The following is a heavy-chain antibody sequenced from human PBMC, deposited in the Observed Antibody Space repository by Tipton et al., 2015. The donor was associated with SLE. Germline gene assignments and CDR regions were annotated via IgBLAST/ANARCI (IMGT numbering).Heavy chain of an antibody. CDR2: VTQSGAT. V-gene: IGHV4-34*01. D-gene: IGHD2-2*01. J-gene: IGHJ3*01. Sequence: TLSLTCAVYGGSFNDYYWGWIRQPPGKGLEWIGEVTQSGATNYNPSLKSRVTISVDTSQTQFSLKLTSVSAADTAIYYCARMGLCTTTTCNEGAFDVWGQGSMVTVSS. CDR1: GGSFNDYY. CDR3: ARMGLCTTTTCNEGAFDV.